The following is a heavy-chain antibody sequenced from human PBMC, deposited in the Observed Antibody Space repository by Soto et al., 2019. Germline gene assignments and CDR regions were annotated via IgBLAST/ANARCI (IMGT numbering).Heavy chain of an antibody. Sequence: ASVKVSCKVSVYTLTGLSMRWVRQAPGKGLEWMGGFDPEDGETIYAQKFQGRVTMTEDTSTDTAYMELSSLRSEDTAVYHCARDMDSHCTNAVCYPSWFDPWGQGTLVTVSS. J-gene: IGHJ5*02. CDR1: VYTLTGLS. V-gene: IGHV1-24*01. CDR2: FDPEDGET. CDR3: ARDMDSHCTNAVCYPSWFDP. D-gene: IGHD2-8*01.